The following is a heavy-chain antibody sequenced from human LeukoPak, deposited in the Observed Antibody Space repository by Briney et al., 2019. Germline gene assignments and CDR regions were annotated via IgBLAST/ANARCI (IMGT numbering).Heavy chain of an antibody. D-gene: IGHD1-7*01. V-gene: IGHV3-33*06. CDR3: AKDRLITGTFDY. Sequence: GRSLRLSCAASGFTFSSYGMHWVRQAPGKGLEWVAVIWYDGSNKYYADSVKGRFTITRDNSKNTLYLQMTTLRAEDTAVYYGAKDRLITGTFDYWGQGTLVTVSS. J-gene: IGHJ4*02. CDR2: IWYDGSNK. CDR1: GFTFSSYG.